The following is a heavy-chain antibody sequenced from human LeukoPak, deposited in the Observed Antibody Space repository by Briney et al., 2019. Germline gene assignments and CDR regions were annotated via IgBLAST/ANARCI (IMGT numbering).Heavy chain of an antibody. CDR2: IISIFGTA. Sequence: GASVKVSCKASGGTFSSYAISWVRQAPGQGLEWMGGIISIFGTANYAQKFQGRVTITADESTSTAYMELSSLRSEDTAVYYCARVVDYYDSSGYYDKWFDPWGQGTLVTVSS. CDR1: GGTFSSYA. CDR3: ARVVDYYDSSGYYDKWFDP. J-gene: IGHJ5*02. D-gene: IGHD3-22*01. V-gene: IGHV1-69*13.